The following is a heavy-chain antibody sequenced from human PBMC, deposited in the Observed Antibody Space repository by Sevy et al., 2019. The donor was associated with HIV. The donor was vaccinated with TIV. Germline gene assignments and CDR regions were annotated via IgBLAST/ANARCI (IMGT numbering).Heavy chain of an antibody. CDR3: AKDLERITMVRGVILGTFDY. Sequence: GGSLRLSCAASGFTFSSYAVSWVRQAPGKGLEWVSAISGSGGSTYYADSVKGRFTISRDNSKNTLYLQMNSLRAEDTAVYYCAKDLERITMVRGVILGTFDYWGQGTLVTVSS. J-gene: IGHJ4*02. D-gene: IGHD3-10*01. CDR1: GFTFSSYA. CDR2: ISGSGGST. V-gene: IGHV3-23*01.